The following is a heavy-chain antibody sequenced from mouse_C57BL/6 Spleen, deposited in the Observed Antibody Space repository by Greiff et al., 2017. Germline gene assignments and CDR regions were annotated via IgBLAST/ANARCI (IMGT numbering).Heavy chain of an antibody. J-gene: IGHJ1*03. V-gene: IGHV2-2*01. Sequence: QVQLKESGPGLVQPSQSLSITCTVSGFSLTSYGVHWVRQSPGKGLEWLGVIWSGGSTDYNAAVISRLSISKDNSKGQFFFKMTSLQADDTAIYYCASWDWYFDVWGTGTTVTVSS. CDR2: IWSGGST. CDR3: ASWDWYFDV. D-gene: IGHD4-1*01. CDR1: GFSLTSYG.